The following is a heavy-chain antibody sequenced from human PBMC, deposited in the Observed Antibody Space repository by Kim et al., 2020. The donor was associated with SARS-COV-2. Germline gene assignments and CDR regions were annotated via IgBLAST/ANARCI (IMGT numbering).Heavy chain of an antibody. CDR3: ARGGGWYNNWFDP. J-gene: IGHJ5*02. V-gene: IGHV1-2*02. Sequence: YAQRVQGRVTMTRDTSVSTAYMGLRRLRSDDTAVYYCARGGGWYNNWFDPWGQGTLVTVSS. D-gene: IGHD6-19*01.